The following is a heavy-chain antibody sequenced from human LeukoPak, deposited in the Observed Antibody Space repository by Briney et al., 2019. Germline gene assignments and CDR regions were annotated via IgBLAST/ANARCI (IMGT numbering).Heavy chain of an antibody. J-gene: IGHJ4*02. V-gene: IGHV3-9*01. Sequence: GRSLRLSCAASGFKFDDYAMHWVRQTPGKGLQWVPGISWSGGGKGYEDSVKGRFTISRDNAKNSLFLEMNTVRSEDTAIYYCAKGQYSGYDWQPDYWGQGALITVSS. D-gene: IGHD5-12*01. CDR1: GFKFDDYA. CDR2: ISWSGGGK. CDR3: AKGQYSGYDWQPDY.